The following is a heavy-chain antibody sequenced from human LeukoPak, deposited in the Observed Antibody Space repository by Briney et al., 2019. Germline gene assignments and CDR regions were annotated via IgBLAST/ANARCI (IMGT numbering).Heavy chain of an antibody. V-gene: IGHV1-3*01. CDR1: GYTFTSYA. Sequence: ASVKVSCKASGYTFTSYAMHWVRQAPGQRLEWMGWINAGNGNTKYSQKFQGRVTITRDTSASTAYMELSSLRSEDTAVYYCARGPTYYYDSSGYLDWFDPWGQGTLVTVSS. CDR3: ARGPTYYYDSSGYLDWFDP. D-gene: IGHD3-22*01. J-gene: IGHJ5*02. CDR2: INAGNGNT.